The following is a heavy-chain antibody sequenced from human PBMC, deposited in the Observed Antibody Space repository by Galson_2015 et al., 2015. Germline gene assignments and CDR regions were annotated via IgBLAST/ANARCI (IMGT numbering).Heavy chain of an antibody. Sequence: ETLSLTCTVSGGSINNNYWSWIRQPPGKGLEWIGYVYYRGSTKYNPSLKSRVTISVDTSKNQFSLKLSSVTAADTAVYYCAKTHYYDSSGDHSFDPGGHATRVTVTS. V-gene: IGHV4-59*01. CDR3: AKTHYYDSSGDHSFDP. D-gene: IGHD3-22*01. CDR2: VYYRGST. CDR1: GGSINNNY. J-gene: IGHJ5*02.